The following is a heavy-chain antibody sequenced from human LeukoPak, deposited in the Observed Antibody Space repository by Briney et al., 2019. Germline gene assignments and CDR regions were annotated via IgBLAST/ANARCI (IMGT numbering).Heavy chain of an antibody. CDR2: IYYSGST. CDR3: ARVGYYGSGSYYRAAFDI. D-gene: IGHD3-10*01. J-gene: IGHJ3*02. V-gene: IGHV4-31*03. Sequence: SETLSLTCTVSGGSISSGGYYWSWIRQHPGKGLEWIGYIYYSGSTYYNPSLKSRVTISVDTSKNQFSLKLSPVTAADTAVYYCARVGYYGSGSYYRAAFDIWGQGTMVTVSS. CDR1: GGSISSGGYY.